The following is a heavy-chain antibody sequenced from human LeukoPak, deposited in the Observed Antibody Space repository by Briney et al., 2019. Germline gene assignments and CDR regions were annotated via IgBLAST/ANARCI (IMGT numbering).Heavy chain of an antibody. D-gene: IGHD3-3*01. Sequence: SETLSLTCAVYGGSFSGYYWSWIRQPPGKGLEWIGEINHSGSTNYNPSLKSRVTISVDTSKNQFSLKLSSVTAADTAVYYCARIYRPSIRYDFWSGYYKGAFDIWGQGTMVTVSS. CDR3: ARIYRPSIRYDFWSGYYKGAFDI. J-gene: IGHJ3*02. CDR2: INHSGST. CDR1: GGSFSGYY. V-gene: IGHV4-34*01.